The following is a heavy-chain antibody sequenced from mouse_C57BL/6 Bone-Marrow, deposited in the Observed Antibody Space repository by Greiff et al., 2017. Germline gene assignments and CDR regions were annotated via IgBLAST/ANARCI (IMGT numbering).Heavy chain of an antibody. J-gene: IGHJ4*01. CDR1: GYTFTSYW. CDR3: ARRWDAMDY. Sequence: VQLQQPGAELVMPGASVQLSCKASGYTFTSYWMHWVKQRPGQGLEWIGEIDPSDSYTNYNQKFKGKSTLTVDKSSSTAYMQLSSLTSEDSAVYYCARRWDAMDYWGQGTSVTVSS. CDR2: IDPSDSYT. V-gene: IGHV1-69*01. D-gene: IGHD2-3*01.